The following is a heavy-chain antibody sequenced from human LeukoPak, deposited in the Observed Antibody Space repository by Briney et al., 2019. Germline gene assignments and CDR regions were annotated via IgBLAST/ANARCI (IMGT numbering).Heavy chain of an antibody. CDR1: SGSFSGDY. D-gene: IGHD6-13*01. V-gene: IGHV4-34*01. CDR3: ARDRRQQLVNPIDY. Sequence: SETLSLTCAVYSGSFSGDYWSWIRQPPGKGLEWIGEINHGGSTNYNPSLKSRVTLSVDTSKNQFSLKLSSVTAADTAVYYCARDRRQQLVNPIDYWGQGTLVTVSS. J-gene: IGHJ4*02. CDR2: INHGGST.